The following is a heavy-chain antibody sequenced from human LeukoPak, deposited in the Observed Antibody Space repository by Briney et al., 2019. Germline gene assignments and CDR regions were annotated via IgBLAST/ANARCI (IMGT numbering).Heavy chain of an antibody. D-gene: IGHD6-19*01. V-gene: IGHV3-74*01. J-gene: IGHJ4*02. Sequence: GGSLRLSCAASGFTFSSYWMHWVRQAPGKGVVWVSRVNSDASTTDYADSVKGRFTTSRDNAKNTLYLHMTSLRAEDTAVYFCARLLAVAGTSFWGQGTLVTVSS. CDR2: VNSDASTT. CDR1: GFTFSSYW. CDR3: ARLLAVAGTSF.